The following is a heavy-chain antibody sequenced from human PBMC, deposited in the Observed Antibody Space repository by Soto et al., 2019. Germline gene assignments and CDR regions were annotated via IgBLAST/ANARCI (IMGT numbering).Heavy chain of an antibody. CDR3: ARHRHDSGYYTPQGIDI. Sequence: SETLSLTCAVSGVSINTVTNYWGWIRQPPGEGLEWIGAISYGGTTYYNPSLERRLTISLDTSKNHFSLRLSSVTAADTAVYYFARHRHDSGYYTPQGIDIWGQWTMVT. D-gene: IGHD5-12*01. J-gene: IGHJ3*02. V-gene: IGHV4-39*01. CDR1: GVSINTVTNY. CDR2: ISYGGTT.